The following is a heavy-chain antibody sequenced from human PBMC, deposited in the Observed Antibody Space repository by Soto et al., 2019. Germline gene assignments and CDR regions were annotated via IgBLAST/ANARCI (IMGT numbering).Heavy chain of an antibody. CDR2: VDYGGLT. Sequence: QMQLQESGPGLVKPSETLSLSCSVSGASINNDAYYWGWIRQPPAQRPQWIANVDYGGLTFYKPSLMSRVTISVGPPGDQFSLTMTSVTAADTAIYYCVSFRRDGYNSYFDYWGPGTLVTVSS. V-gene: IGHV4-39*01. CDR1: GASINNDAYY. CDR3: VSFRRDGYNSYFDY. J-gene: IGHJ4*02. D-gene: IGHD5-12*01.